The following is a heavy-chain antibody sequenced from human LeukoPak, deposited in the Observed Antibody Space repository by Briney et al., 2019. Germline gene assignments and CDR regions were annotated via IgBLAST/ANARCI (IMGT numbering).Heavy chain of an antibody. V-gene: IGHV4-61*10. CDR1: GASISSGSYY. D-gene: IGHD1-26*01. CDR3: ATLWRLGASTGEAFDI. CDR2: IYYSGST. Sequence: PSETLSLTCTVSGASISSGSYYWNWIRQPAGKGLEWIGYIYYSGSTNYNPSVKSRVTMSVDTSKNQFSLKLNSVTAADTAVYYCATLWRLGASTGEAFDIWGQGTMVAVSS. J-gene: IGHJ3*02.